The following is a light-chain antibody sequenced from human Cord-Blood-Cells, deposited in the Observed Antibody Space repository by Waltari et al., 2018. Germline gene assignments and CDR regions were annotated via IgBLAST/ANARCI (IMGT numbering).Light chain of an antibody. CDR3: SSYTSSSTLV. J-gene: IGLJ3*02. CDR1: SSDVGGYNY. V-gene: IGLV2-14*03. CDR2: YVS. Sequence: QSALTQPASVSGSPGQSFTISCTGTSSDVGGYNYFSWYQQHPDKAPKLMIYYVSNRPSGVSNLFAGSKSGNTASMTISGLQAEDEADYYCSSYTSSSTLVFGGGTKLTVL.